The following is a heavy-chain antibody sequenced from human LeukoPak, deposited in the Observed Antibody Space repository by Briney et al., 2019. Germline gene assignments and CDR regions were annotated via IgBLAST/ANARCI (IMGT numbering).Heavy chain of an antibody. CDR2: INSGGSST. V-gene: IGHV3-74*01. CDR1: GFTFSSYT. D-gene: IGHD5-24*01. Sequence: GGSLRLSCAASGFTFSSYTMNWVRQAPGKGLVWVSRINSGGSSTSYADSVKGRFTISRDNAKNTLYLQMNSLRAEDTAVYYCARDERWLQFHAFDIWGQGTMVTVSS. J-gene: IGHJ3*02. CDR3: ARDERWLQFHAFDI.